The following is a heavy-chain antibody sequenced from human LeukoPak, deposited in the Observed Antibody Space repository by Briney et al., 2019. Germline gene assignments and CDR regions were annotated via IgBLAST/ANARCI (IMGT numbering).Heavy chain of an antibody. Sequence: GASVKVSCKASGYTFTGYYMHWVRQAPGQGLEWMGWINPNSGGTNYAQKFQGRVTMTRDTSISTAYMELSRLRSDDTAVYYCARGRGAQLWFGDPSHFDYWGQGTLVTVPS. CDR2: INPNSGGT. CDR1: GYTFTGYY. CDR3: ARGRGAQLWFGDPSHFDY. J-gene: IGHJ4*02. D-gene: IGHD3-10*01. V-gene: IGHV1-2*02.